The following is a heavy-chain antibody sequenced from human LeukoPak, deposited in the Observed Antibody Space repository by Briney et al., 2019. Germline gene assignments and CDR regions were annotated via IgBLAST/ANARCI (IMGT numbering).Heavy chain of an antibody. CDR1: GFTFSSYS. Sequence: QTGGSLRLSCAASGFTFSSYSMNWVRQAPGRGLEWVSYISNSGNTIYYADSVKGRFTISRDNAKNSLYLQMNSLRAEDTAVYYCARLDYYDGSGPSGWGQGTLVTVSS. CDR2: ISNSGNTI. J-gene: IGHJ4*02. V-gene: IGHV3-48*04. D-gene: IGHD3-22*01. CDR3: ARLDYYDGSGPSG.